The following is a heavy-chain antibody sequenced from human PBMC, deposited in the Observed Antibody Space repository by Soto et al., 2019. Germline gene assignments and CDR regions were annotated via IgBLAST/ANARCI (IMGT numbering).Heavy chain of an antibody. J-gene: IGHJ4*02. V-gene: IGHV3-74*01. Sequence: GGSLRLSCEASEFTFSSYWMHWVRQAPGKGLVWVSRISSDGRTSSYVDSVKGRFTISRDNGKNTLYLQMNSLRVEDTAVYYCARDRGDSSGYYIDYFDYWGQGTLVTVSS. CDR3: ARDRGDSSGYYIDYFDY. D-gene: IGHD3-22*01. CDR1: EFTFSSYW. CDR2: ISSDGRTS.